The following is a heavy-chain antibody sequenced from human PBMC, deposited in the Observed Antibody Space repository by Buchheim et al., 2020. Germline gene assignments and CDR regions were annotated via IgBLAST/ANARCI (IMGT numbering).Heavy chain of an antibody. CDR1: GFTFSGFW. CDR2: MNSDGSST. CDR3: ARSEFSYGPRDY. J-gene: IGHJ4*02. V-gene: IGHV3-74*01. Sequence: EVQLVESGGGLVQPGGSLRLSCAASGFTFSGFWMHWVRQAPGKGLVWVSRMNSDGSSTNYADSVKGRFTIPRANAKNTLSLQMNSLRDEDTAVYYCARSEFSYGPRDYWGQRT. D-gene: IGHD5-18*01.